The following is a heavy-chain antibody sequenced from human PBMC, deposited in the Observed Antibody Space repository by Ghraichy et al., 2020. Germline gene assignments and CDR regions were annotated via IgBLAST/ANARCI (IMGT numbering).Heavy chain of an antibody. CDR1: GLTFSGYT. J-gene: IGHJ4*02. CDR3: ATGGGTF. D-gene: IGHD2-15*01. Sequence: GVLRLSCAVSGLTFSGYTMKWVRQAPGKGLEWISFISNGDGTIYYADSVKGRFTISRDNAKNSLYLQMNSLRDEDTAVYYCATGGGTFWGQGTLVTVSS. CDR2: ISNGDGTI. V-gene: IGHV3-48*02.